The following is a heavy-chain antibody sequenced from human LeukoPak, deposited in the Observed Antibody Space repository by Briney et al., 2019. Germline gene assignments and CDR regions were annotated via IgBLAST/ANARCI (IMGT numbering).Heavy chain of an antibody. CDR1: GFTVSANY. CDR2: IYSGGST. J-gene: IGHJ6*02. Sequence: GGSLRLSCAASGFTVSANYLTWVRQAPGKGLEWVSVIYSGGSTYYADSVKGRFTISRHNSENTLYLQMNSLRVEDTAVYYCARSGYCSGGWCYSSYYYGMDVWGQGTTVTVSS. D-gene: IGHD2-15*01. CDR3: ARSGYCSGGWCYSSYYYGMDV. V-gene: IGHV3-53*04.